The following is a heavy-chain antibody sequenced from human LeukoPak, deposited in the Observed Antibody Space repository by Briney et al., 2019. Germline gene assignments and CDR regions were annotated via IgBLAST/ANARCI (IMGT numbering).Heavy chain of an antibody. CDR3: ARVLHKRNYDSSDYYGS. CDR2: IKQDGSEK. CDR1: GFTFSSYW. J-gene: IGHJ5*02. V-gene: IGHV3-7*04. D-gene: IGHD3-22*01. Sequence: GGSLRLSCAASGFTFSSYWMSWVRQAPGKGLEWVANIKQDGSEKYYVDSVKGRFTISRDNAKNSLYLQMNSLRAEDTAVYYCARVLHKRNYDSSDYYGSWGQGTLVTVSS.